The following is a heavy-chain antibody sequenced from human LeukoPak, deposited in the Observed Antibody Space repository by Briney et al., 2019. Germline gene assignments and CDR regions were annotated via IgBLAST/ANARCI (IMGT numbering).Heavy chain of an antibody. CDR3: ARFPTSLLRSGYSHYYYYYGMDV. D-gene: IGHD3-22*01. Sequence: SETLSLTCAVYGGSFSGYYWSWIRQPPGKGLEWIGEINHSGSTNYNPSLKSRVTISVDTSKNQFSLKLSSVTAADTAVYYCARFPTSLLRSGYSHYYYYYGMDVWGQGTTVTVSS. CDR2: INHSGST. CDR1: GGSFSGYY. J-gene: IGHJ6*02. V-gene: IGHV4-34*01.